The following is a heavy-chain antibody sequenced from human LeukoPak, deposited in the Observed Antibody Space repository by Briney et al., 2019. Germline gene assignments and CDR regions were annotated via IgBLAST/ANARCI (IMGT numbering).Heavy chain of an antibody. J-gene: IGHJ4*02. V-gene: IGHV3-23*01. Sequence: GGSLRLSCAASGFTFSSYAMSWFRQAPGKGLEWVSSIGGSGGSTYYADSVKGRSTISRDTSKNTLYLQMNSLRAEDTAVYYCAKYRGFGDSYDSWGQGTLVTVSS. CDR2: IGGSGGST. D-gene: IGHD3-10*01. CDR3: AKYRGFGDSYDS. CDR1: GFTFSSYA.